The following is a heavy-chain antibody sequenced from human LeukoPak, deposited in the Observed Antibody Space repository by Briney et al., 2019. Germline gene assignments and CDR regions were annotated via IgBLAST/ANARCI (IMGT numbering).Heavy chain of an antibody. CDR3: ARVHSSGWYEIFDY. J-gene: IGHJ4*02. CDR1: GFTVSSNY. Sequence: GGSLRLSCAASGFTVSSNYMSWVRQAPGKGLEWVSVIYSGGSTYYADSVKGRFTISRDNSKNTLYLQMNSLRAEDTAVYYCARVHSSGWYEIFDYWGQGTLVTVSS. CDR2: IYSGGST. D-gene: IGHD6-19*01. V-gene: IGHV3-53*01.